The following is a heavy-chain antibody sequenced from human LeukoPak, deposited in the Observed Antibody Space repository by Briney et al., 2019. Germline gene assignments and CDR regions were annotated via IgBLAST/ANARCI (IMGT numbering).Heavy chain of an antibody. Sequence: GGSLRLSCAASGFSFSTYAMSWVRQAPGKGPEWVSTISGSGSSTYYADSVKGRFTISRDDSKNSLYLQMNSLRVEDTAVYYCAKDIRYSSWGQGTLVTVSS. CDR2: ISGSGSST. CDR3: AKDIRYSS. D-gene: IGHD3-9*01. V-gene: IGHV3-23*01. J-gene: IGHJ4*02. CDR1: GFSFSTYA.